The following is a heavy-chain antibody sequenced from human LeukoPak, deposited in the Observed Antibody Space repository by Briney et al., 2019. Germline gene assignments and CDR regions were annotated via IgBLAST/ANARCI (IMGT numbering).Heavy chain of an antibody. CDR2: IIPIFGTA. J-gene: IGHJ3*02. CDR3: ARVPQFEAPGNAFDI. CDR1: GGTFSSYA. Sequence: SVKVSCKASGGTFSSYAISWVRQAPGQGLEWMGGIIPIFGTANYAQKFQGRVTITADESTSTAYMELSSLRSEDTAVYYCARVPQFEAPGNAFDIWGQGTMVTVSS. V-gene: IGHV1-69*13. D-gene: IGHD4-23*01.